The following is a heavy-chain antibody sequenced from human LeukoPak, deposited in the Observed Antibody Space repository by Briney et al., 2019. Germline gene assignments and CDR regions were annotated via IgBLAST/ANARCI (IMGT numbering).Heavy chain of an antibody. V-gene: IGHV3-23*01. CDR3: VKGAKKISCRPAD. D-gene: IGHD6-6*01. Sequence: GGSLRLSCAASGFTFSNYAMSWVRQAPGKGLEWVSGTSDSGGSTYYADSVKGRFSISRDNSKNSLYLQMDSLRVEDTAIYYCVKGAKKISCRPADWGQGTLVTVSS. J-gene: IGHJ4*02. CDR2: TSDSGGST. CDR1: GFTFSNYA.